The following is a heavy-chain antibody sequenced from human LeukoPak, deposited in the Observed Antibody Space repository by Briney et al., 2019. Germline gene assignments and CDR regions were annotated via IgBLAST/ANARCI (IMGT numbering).Heavy chain of an antibody. CDR2: IYYSGST. V-gene: IGHV4-39*01. CDR3: ARKGSYDY. D-gene: IGHD1-26*01. CDR1: GGSISSSSYY. Sequence: SETLSLTCTVSGGSISSSSYYWGWIRQPPGKGLEWIGSIYYSGSTYYNPSLKSRVTISVDTSKNQFSLKLSSVTAADTAVYYCARKGSYDYWGQGTLVTVSS. J-gene: IGHJ4*02.